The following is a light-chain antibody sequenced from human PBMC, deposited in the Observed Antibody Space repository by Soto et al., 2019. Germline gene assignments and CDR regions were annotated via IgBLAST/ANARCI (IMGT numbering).Light chain of an antibody. Sequence: EIELTQSPGTLSLSPGEIATLSCRASQTFSNSFLSWFKQIPGQAPRLLIYGASMRATGIPDRFSGSGSGTDFTLTISRLEPEDFAVYYCQQCGSSSTFGQGTRLEIK. CDR1: QTFSNSF. J-gene: IGKJ5*01. CDR3: QQCGSSST. CDR2: GAS. V-gene: IGKV3-20*01.